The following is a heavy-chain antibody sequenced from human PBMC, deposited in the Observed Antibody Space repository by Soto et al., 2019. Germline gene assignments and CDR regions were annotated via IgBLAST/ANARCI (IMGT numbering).Heavy chain of an antibody. D-gene: IGHD2-21*01. CDR2: IIPILGIA. CDR3: TTETPPGDGGEAYYYGMDV. CDR1: GGTFSSYA. V-gene: IGHV1-69*04. Sequence: SVKVSCKASGGTFSSYAISWVRQAPGQGLEWMGRIIPILGIANCAQKFQGRVTITADKSTSTAYMELNSLKSEDTAVYYCTTETPPGDGGEAYYYGMDVWGQGTTVTVSS. J-gene: IGHJ6*02.